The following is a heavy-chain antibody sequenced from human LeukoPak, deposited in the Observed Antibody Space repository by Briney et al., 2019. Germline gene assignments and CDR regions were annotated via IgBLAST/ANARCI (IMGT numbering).Heavy chain of an antibody. CDR3: ASESYGDYSAS. J-gene: IGHJ4*02. V-gene: IGHV3-74*01. CDR2: INTEGNST. CDR1: GCTFSSYW. Sequence: PGGALTLTCAASGCTFSSYWLHWVRQAPGKGLVWVSRINTEGNSTCYEYSVKGRFTISRDNAKNTLYLQMTSLRAEDTAVYYCASESYGDYSASWGQGTLVTVYS. D-gene: IGHD4-17*01.